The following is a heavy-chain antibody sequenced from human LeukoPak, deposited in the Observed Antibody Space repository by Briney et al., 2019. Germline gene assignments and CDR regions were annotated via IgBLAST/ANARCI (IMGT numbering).Heavy chain of an antibody. CDR1: GYTFTSYG. J-gene: IGHJ4*02. V-gene: IGHV1-18*01. CDR3: ARGTKKYYDILTGRGYFDY. CDR2: ISAYNGNT. Sequence: ASVKVSCKASGYTFTSYGISWVRQAPGQGLEWMGWISAYNGNTNYAQKLQGRVTMTTDTSTSTAYMELRSLRSDDTAVYYCARGTKKYYDILTGRGYFDYWGQGTLVTVSS. D-gene: IGHD3-9*01.